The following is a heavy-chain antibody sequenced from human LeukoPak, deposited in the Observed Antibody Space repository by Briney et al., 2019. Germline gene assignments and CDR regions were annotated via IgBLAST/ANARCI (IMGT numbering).Heavy chain of an antibody. J-gene: IGHJ3*02. CDR3: ARDYGSPADAFDI. D-gene: IGHD1-26*01. CDR2: INPNSGGT. V-gene: IGHV1-2*02. CDR1: GYTFTGYY. Sequence: ASVKVSCKASGYTFTGYYMHWVRQAPGQGLEWMGWINPNSGGTNYAQKFQGRVTMTRDTSISTAYMGLSRLRSDDTAVYYCARDYGSPADAFDIWGQGTMVTASS.